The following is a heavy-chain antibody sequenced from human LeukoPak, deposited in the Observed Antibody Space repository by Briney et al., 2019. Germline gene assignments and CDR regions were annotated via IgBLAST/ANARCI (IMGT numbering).Heavy chain of an antibody. CDR1: GFTFSSYW. D-gene: IGHD6-6*01. J-gene: IGHJ5*02. CDR3: ARDDSSSLLTYWFDP. CDR2: IKQDGSEK. Sequence: GGSLRLSCAASGFTFSSYWMSWVRQAPGKGLEWVANIKQDGSEKYYVDSVKGRFTISRDNAKNSLYLQMNSLRAEDTAVYYCARDDSSSLLTYWFDPWGQGTLVTVSS. V-gene: IGHV3-7*01.